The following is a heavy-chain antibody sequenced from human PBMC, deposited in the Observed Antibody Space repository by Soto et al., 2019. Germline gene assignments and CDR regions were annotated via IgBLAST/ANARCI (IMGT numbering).Heavy chain of an antibody. V-gene: IGHV4-59*01. CDR1: GGSMSRYY. CDR2: IHYTGST. Sequence: SETLSLTCTVSGGSMSRYYWTWIRQPPGKGLEWIGNIHYTGSTNYNPSLKSRVTILLGTSTSQFSLKVSSVTAADTAVYYRARDLTISSTDGPLDPWGHGTLVTVSS. J-gene: IGHJ5*02. CDR3: ARDLTISSTDGPLDP. D-gene: IGHD1-1*01.